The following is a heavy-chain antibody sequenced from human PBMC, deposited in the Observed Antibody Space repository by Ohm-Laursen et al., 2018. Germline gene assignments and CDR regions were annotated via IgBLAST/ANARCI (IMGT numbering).Heavy chain of an antibody. Sequence: GTLSLTCAVSGDSLSSYYWSWIRQPPGKGLEWIGYIYYSGSTNYNPSLKSRLTISVDTSKNQFSLKLSSVTAADTAVYYCARRANSAFPYYLDYWGQGTLVTVSS. CDR3: ARRANSAFPYYLDY. J-gene: IGHJ4*02. V-gene: IGHV4-59*08. D-gene: IGHD1-26*01. CDR2: IYYSGST. CDR1: GDSLSSYY.